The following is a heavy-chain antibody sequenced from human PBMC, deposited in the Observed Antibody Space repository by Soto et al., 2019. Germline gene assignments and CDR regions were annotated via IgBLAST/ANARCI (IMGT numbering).Heavy chain of an antibody. Sequence: SETLSLTCAVSGGSISSGGYSWSWIRQPPGKGLEWIGYIYHSGSTYYNPSLKSRVTISVDTSKNQFSLKLSSVTAADTAVYYCARGPNPRGSAVYYYYYYMDVWGKGTTVTVSS. V-gene: IGHV4-30-2*01. D-gene: IGHD3-10*01. CDR1: GGSISSGGYS. CDR2: IYHSGST. J-gene: IGHJ6*03. CDR3: ARGPNPRGSAVYYYYYYMDV.